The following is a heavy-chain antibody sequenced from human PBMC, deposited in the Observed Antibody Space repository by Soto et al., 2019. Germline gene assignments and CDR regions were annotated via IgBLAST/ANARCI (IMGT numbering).Heavy chain of an antibody. CDR2: ISSSSSYI. J-gene: IGHJ5*02. CDR3: ARDPGSSSWYGRAWFDP. D-gene: IGHD6-13*01. Sequence: EVQLVESGGGLVKPGGSLRLSCAASGFTFSSYSMNWVRQAPGKGLEWVSSISSSSSYIYYADSVKGRFTISRDNAKNSLYLPMNSLRAEDTAVYYCARDPGSSSWYGRAWFDPWGQGTLVTVSS. V-gene: IGHV3-21*01. CDR1: GFTFSSYS.